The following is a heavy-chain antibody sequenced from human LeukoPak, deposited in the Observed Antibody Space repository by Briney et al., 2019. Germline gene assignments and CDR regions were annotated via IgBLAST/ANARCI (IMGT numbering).Heavy chain of an antibody. J-gene: IGHJ3*02. CDR3: ARGGPDAFDI. CDR2: MNPNSGKT. Sequence: GXVKVSCKASGYTFTSYDINWVRQAPGQGLEGMGWMNPNSGKTVYAQKLQGRVTMTRNTSISRAYMEVSSLRSEDTAVYYCARGGPDAFDIWGQGTMVTVSS. CDR1: GYTFTSYD. V-gene: IGHV1-8*01.